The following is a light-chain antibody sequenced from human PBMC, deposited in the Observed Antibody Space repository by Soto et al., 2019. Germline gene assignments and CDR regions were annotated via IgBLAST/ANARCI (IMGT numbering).Light chain of an antibody. Sequence: QSALTQPASVSGSAGQSITISCSGTMRDVGAYNLVSWYQQHPGTAPKLIIYEVRNRPSGISSRVSGSRSGNTASLTISGLQSEDEGDYYCSAYTARSTLVFGGGTQLTVL. V-gene: IGLV2-14*01. CDR2: EVR. J-gene: IGLJ3*02. CDR3: SAYTARSTLV. CDR1: MRDVGAYNL.